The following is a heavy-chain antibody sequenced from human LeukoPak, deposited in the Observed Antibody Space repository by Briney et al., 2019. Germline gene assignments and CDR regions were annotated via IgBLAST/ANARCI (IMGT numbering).Heavy chain of an antibody. CDR1: GYRFTNYW. CDR3: ARALRTGQGDYVQVL. CDR2: IYPGNYDA. Sequence: GASLKISCKASGYRFTNYWIGWVRQMPGKGLEHMAIIYPGNYDARYSPSFQGQVTISADRSIDTTYLQWSSLKTSDTAMYYCARALRTGQGDYVQVLWGQGTLVTVSS. J-gene: IGHJ4*02. D-gene: IGHD3-10*02. V-gene: IGHV5-51*01.